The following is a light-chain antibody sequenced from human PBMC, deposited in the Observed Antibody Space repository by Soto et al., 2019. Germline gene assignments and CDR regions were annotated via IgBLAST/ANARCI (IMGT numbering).Light chain of an antibody. V-gene: IGLV2-14*01. CDR3: RSYTSSRDVV. Sequence: QSALTQPASVSGSPGQSITISCTGTSSDVGGYNYVSWYQQHPGKAPKLMIYDVSNWPSGVSNRFSGSKSGNTASLTISGLQAEDEADYYCRSYTSSRDVVFGGGTQLTVL. J-gene: IGLJ2*01. CDR1: SSDVGGYNY. CDR2: DVS.